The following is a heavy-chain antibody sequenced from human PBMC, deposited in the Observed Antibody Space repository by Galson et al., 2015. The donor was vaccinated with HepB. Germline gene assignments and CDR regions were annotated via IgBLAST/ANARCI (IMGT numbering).Heavy chain of an antibody. CDR3: AITYYYDSSGYLLRYFQH. CDR1: GGSISSSSYY. J-gene: IGHJ1*01. D-gene: IGHD3-22*01. CDR2: IYSSGST. V-gene: IGHV4-39*01. Sequence: SETLSLTCAVSGGSISSSSYYWGWIRQPPGKGLEWIGNIYSSGSTYYNPSLKSRVTVAVDTSKNQFSLKLSSVTAADTALYYYAITYYYDSSGYLLRYFQHWGQGTLVTVSS.